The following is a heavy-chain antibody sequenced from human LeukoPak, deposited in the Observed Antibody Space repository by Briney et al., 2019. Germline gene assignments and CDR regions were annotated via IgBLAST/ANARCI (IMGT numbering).Heavy chain of an antibody. CDR2: IRYDGSNK. D-gene: IGHD3-10*01. J-gene: IGHJ4*02. V-gene: IGHV3-30*02. CDR1: GFTFSSYG. CDR3: AKVRDLDYYFDY. Sequence: RSGGSLRLSCAASGFTFSSYGMHWVRQAPGKGLEWVAFIRYDGSNKYYADSVKGRFTISRDNSKNTLYLQMNSLRAEDTAVYYCAKVRDLDYYFDYWGQGTLVTVSS.